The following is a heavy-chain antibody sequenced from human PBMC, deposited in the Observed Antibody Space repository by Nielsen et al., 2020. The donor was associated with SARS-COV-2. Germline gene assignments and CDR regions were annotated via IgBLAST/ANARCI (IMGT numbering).Heavy chain of an antibody. V-gene: IGHV1-46*01. CDR1: GYTFTSYY. Sequence: ASVKVSCKASGYTFTSYYMHWVRQAPGQGLEWMGIINPSGGGTSYAQKFQGRVTMTRDTSTSTVYMELSSLRSEDTAVYYCARVHCSSTSCQFFDYWGQGTLVTVSS. CDR2: INPSGGGT. CDR3: ARVHCSSTSCQFFDY. J-gene: IGHJ4*02. D-gene: IGHD2-2*01.